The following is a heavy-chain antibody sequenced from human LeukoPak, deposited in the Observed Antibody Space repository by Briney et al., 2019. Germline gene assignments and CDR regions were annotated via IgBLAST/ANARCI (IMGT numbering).Heavy chain of an antibody. V-gene: IGHV4-34*01. CDR3: ARGVIAAGGNDFDY. D-gene: IGHD6-13*01. Sequence: SETLSLTCAVYGGSFSGYYWSWIRQPPGKGLEWIGEINHRGGTNSNPALKSRVTISVDTSKNQVSLKLSSVTAADTAVYYCARGVIAAGGNDFDYWGQGTLVTVSS. CDR2: INHRGGT. CDR1: GGSFSGYY. J-gene: IGHJ4*02.